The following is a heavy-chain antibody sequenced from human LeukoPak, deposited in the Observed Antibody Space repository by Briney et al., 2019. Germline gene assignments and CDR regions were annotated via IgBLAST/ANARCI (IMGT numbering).Heavy chain of an antibody. CDR1: GYTFTSYT. CDR2: INAGNGNT. D-gene: IGHD3-22*01. CDR3: ARDASRVVVVIDYFDT. J-gene: IGHJ4*02. Sequence: ASVKVSCKASGYTFTSYTMHWVRQAPGQRLEWMGWINAGNGNTKYSQKFQGRVTITRDSSASTAYMELSSLRSEDTAVYYCARDASRVVVVIDYFDTGAREPWSPSPQ. V-gene: IGHV1-3*01.